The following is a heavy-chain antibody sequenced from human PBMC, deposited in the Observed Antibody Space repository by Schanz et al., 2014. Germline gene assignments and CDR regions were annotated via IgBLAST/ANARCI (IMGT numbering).Heavy chain of an antibody. CDR3: AKVRYSSGWRGDYFDE. Sequence: EVQLVESGGGWVQPGGSLRLSCAASGFTFSDYSMNWVRQAPGKGPEWVSYIRSSSTPIYYADSVKGRFTISRDNSKNALYLQMNSLRAEDTAVYYCAKVRYSSGWRGDYFDEWGQGTLVTDAS. D-gene: IGHD6-25*01. CDR1: GFTFSDYS. J-gene: IGHJ4*02. CDR2: IRSSSTPI. V-gene: IGHV3-48*01.